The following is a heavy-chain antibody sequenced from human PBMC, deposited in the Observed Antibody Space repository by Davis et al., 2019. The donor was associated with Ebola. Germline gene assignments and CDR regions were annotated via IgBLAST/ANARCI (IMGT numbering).Heavy chain of an antibody. V-gene: IGHV4-39*01. CDR3: ARPAHLYSSSWYWFDP. Sequence: MPSETLSLTCAVSGGSISSGGYSWGWIRQPPGKGLEWIGSIYYSGSTYYNPSLKSRVTISVDTSKNQFSLKLSSVTAADTAVYYCARPAHLYSSSWYWFDPWGQGTLVTVSS. CDR1: GGSISSGGYS. J-gene: IGHJ5*02. CDR2: IYYSGST. D-gene: IGHD6-13*01.